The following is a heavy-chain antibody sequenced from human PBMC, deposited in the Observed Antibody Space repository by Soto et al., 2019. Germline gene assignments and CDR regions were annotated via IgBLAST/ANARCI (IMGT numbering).Heavy chain of an antibody. CDR1: GFSLSTSGMC. J-gene: IGHJ4*02. V-gene: IGHV2-70*01. D-gene: IGHD5-12*01. CDR3: ARIKGCLDGYNLDYFDY. Sequence: SGPTLVNPTRTLTLTCTFSGFSLSTSGMCVSWIRQPPGKALEWLALIDWDDDKYYSTSPKTRLTISKDTSKNQVVLTMTNMDPVDTATYYCARIKGCLDGYNLDYFDYWGQGTLVTVSS. CDR2: IDWDDDK.